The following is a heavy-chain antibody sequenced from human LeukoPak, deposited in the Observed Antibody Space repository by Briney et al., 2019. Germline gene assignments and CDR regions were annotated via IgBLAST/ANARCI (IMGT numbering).Heavy chain of an antibody. CDR2: IYYSGST. J-gene: IGHJ4*02. CDR3: ARMKIAAAPTPFDT. CDR1: GGSISNYY. D-gene: IGHD6-13*01. V-gene: IGHV4-59*01. Sequence: PSETLSLTCSVSGGSISNYYWSWIRQPPGKGLEWIGYIYYSGSTNYNPSLKSRVTISVDTSRNQFSLKLGSVTAADTAVYYCARMKIAAAPTPFDTRGQGTLVTVSS.